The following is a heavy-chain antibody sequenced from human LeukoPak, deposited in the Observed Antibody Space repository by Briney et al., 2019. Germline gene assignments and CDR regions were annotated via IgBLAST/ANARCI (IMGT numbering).Heavy chain of an antibody. D-gene: IGHD3-9*01. Sequence: PSETLSLTCTVSGGSISSYYWSWIRQPPGKGLEWIGYIYYSGSTNYNPSLKSRVTISVDTSKNQLSLKLSSVTAAGTAVYYCARHDGDYDILTGYYKRGGFDYWGQGTLVTVSS. CDR3: ARHDGDYDILTGYYKRGGFDY. J-gene: IGHJ4*02. CDR1: GGSISSYY. V-gene: IGHV4-59*08. CDR2: IYYSGST.